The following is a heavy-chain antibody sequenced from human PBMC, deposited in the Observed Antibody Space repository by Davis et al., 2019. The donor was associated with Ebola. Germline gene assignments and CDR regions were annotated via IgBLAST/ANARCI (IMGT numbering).Heavy chain of an antibody. V-gene: IGHV3-7*03. D-gene: IGHD3-3*01. CDR1: GGSISSYY. CDR2: IKQDGSEK. J-gene: IGHJ4*02. Sequence: GGSLRLSCTVSGGSISSYYWSWVRQAPGKGLEWVANIKQDGSEKYYVDSVKGRFTISRDNAKNSLYLQMNSLRAEDTAVYYCARDWRFLEWFAFDYWGQGTLVTVSS. CDR3: ARDWRFLEWFAFDY.